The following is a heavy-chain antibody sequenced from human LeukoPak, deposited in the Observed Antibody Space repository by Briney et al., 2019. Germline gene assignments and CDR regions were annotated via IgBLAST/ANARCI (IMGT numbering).Heavy chain of an antibody. D-gene: IGHD7-27*01. CDR3: ARVLITGVDY. CDR1: GFTFSSYE. CDR2: ISSSGSTI. Sequence: GGSLRLSCAASGFTFSSYEMNWVRQAPGKGLEWFSYISSSGSTIYYADSVKGRFTISRDNAKSSLYLQMNSLRAEDTAVYYCARVLITGVDYWGQGTLVTVSS. V-gene: IGHV3-48*03. J-gene: IGHJ4*02.